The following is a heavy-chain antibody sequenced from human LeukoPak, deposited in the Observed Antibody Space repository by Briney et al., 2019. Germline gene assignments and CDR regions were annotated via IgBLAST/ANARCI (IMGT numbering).Heavy chain of an antibody. J-gene: IGHJ4*02. CDR1: GFTFSSYW. V-gene: IGHV3-23*01. CDR3: AKAQELGNYEFFLFDY. Sequence: GGSLRLSCAASGFTFSSYWMHWVRQAPGKGLEWVSGISGSGHSTYYADSVKGRFTISRDSSKNTLFLQMNSLRTEDTAVYYCAKAQELGNYEFFLFDYWGQGTLVTVSS. D-gene: IGHD7-27*01. CDR2: ISGSGHST.